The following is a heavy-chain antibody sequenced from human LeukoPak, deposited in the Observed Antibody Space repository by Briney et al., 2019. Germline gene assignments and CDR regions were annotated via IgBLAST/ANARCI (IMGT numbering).Heavy chain of an antibody. CDR1: GGSISGHY. D-gene: IGHD3-22*01. CDR2: IYYNGNT. J-gene: IGHJ3*02. Sequence: SVTLSLTCTVSGGSISGHYWSWIRLPPGKGLEWIGYIYYNGNTYYHPSLKSRLTISLDTSKNQFSLNLSSVTAADTAVYFCATDSSGYTEAFDIWGQGTMVAVSS. CDR3: ATDSSGYTEAFDI. V-gene: IGHV4-59*11.